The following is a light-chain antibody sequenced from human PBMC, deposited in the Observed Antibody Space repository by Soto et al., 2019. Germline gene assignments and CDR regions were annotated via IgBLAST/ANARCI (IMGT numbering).Light chain of an antibody. CDR3: QQYVSSPYT. CDR1: QSVSSSY. CDR2: GAS. Sequence: EIVSTQSPGTLSLSPGERATLSCRASQSVSSSYLAWYQQKPGQAPRLLNYGASSRATGIPDRFSGSGSGTDFTLTISRLEPEDFAVYYCQQYVSSPYTFGQGTKVDIK. J-gene: IGKJ2*01. V-gene: IGKV3-20*01.